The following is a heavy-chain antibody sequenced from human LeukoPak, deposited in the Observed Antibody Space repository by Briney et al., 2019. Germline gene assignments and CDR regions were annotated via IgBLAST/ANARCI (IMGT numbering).Heavy chain of an antibody. CDR1: GGSISSNIYY. CDR3: ARERYYYGSGSYYILRFDY. J-gene: IGHJ4*02. V-gene: IGHV4-61*02. Sequence: SETLSLTCTVSGGSISSNIYYWSWIRQPAGKGLEWIGRVYTSGSTNYNPSLKSRVTMSVDTSKNQFSLKLSSVTAADTAVYYCARERYYYGSGSYYILRFDYWGQGTLVTVSS. D-gene: IGHD3-10*01. CDR2: VYTSGST.